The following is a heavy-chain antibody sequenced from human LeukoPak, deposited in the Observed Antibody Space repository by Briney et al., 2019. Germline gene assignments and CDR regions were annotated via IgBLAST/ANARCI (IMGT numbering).Heavy chain of an antibody. Sequence: ASVKVSCKASGYTFTGYYMHWVRQAPGQGLQWMGWINPNSGGTNYAQKFQGRVTMTRDMSISTAYMELSRLRSDDTAVYYCARDPTPHNPFDYWGQGTLVTVSS. CDR2: INPNSGGT. D-gene: IGHD1-14*01. J-gene: IGHJ4*02. CDR3: ARDPTPHNPFDY. CDR1: GYTFTGYY. V-gene: IGHV1-2*02.